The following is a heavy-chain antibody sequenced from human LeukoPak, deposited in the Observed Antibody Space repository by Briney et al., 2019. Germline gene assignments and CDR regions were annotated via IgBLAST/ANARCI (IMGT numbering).Heavy chain of an antibody. CDR1: GGSISSYY. V-gene: IGHV4-59*01. CDR3: ARSLWFGEGGFRFDP. Sequence: SETLSLTCTVSGGSISSYYWSWIRQPPGKGLEWIGYIYYSGSTNYNPSLKSRVTISVDTSKNQFSLKLSSVTAADTAVYYCARSLWFGEGGFRFDPWGQGTLVTVSS. J-gene: IGHJ5*02. D-gene: IGHD3-10*01. CDR2: IYYSGST.